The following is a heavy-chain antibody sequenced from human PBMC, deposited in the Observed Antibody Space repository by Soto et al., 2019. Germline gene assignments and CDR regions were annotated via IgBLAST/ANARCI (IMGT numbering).Heavy chain of an antibody. Sequence: PSETLSLTCAVYGGSFSGYYWSWIRQPPGKGLEWIGEINHSGSTNYNPSLKSRVTISVDKSKNQFSLKLSSVTAADTAVYYCARLSALWYRRYYYYYMDVWGKGTTVTVSS. V-gene: IGHV4-34*01. J-gene: IGHJ6*03. D-gene: IGHD6-13*01. CDR2: INHSGST. CDR1: GGSFSGYY. CDR3: ARLSALWYRRYYYYYMDV.